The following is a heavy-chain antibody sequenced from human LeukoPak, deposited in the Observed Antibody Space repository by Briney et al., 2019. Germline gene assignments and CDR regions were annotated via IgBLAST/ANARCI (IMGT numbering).Heavy chain of an antibody. CDR2: IRSKASSYAT. Sequence: GGSLRLSCAASGFTFSGSAMHWVRQASGKGLEWVGRIRSKASSYATAYAASVKGRFTISGDDSKNTAYLQMNSLKTEDTAVYYCTRQNSVVDYYYYGMDVWGQGTTVTVSS. V-gene: IGHV3-73*01. D-gene: IGHD2-15*01. J-gene: IGHJ6*02. CDR3: TRQNSVVDYYYYGMDV. CDR1: GFTFSGSA.